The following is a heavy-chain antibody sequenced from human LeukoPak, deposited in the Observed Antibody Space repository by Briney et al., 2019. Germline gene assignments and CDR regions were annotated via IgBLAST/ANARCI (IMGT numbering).Heavy chain of an antibody. CDR2: INHSGST. Sequence: PSETLSLTCAVYGGSFSGYYWSWIRQPPGKGLEWIGEINHSGSTNYNPSLKSRVTISVDTSKNQFSLKLSSVTAADTAVYYCARRPPSFRFTWSGYSYFDYWGQGTLVTVSS. V-gene: IGHV4-34*01. CDR3: ARRPPSFRFTWSGYSYFDY. D-gene: IGHD3-3*01. J-gene: IGHJ4*02. CDR1: GGSFSGYY.